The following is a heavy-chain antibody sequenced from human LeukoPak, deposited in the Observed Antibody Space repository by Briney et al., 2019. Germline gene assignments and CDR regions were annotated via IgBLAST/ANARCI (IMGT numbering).Heavy chain of an antibody. CDR2: INPSGGST. CDR1: GYTFTSYY. Sequence: DSVKVSCKASGYTFTSYYMHWVRQAPGQGLEWMGIINPSGGSTSYAQKFQGRVTMTRDTSTSTVYMELSSLRSEDTAVYYCARDMQQLDPEDYWGQGTLVTVSS. D-gene: IGHD6-13*01. CDR3: ARDMQQLDPEDY. J-gene: IGHJ4*02. V-gene: IGHV1-46*01.